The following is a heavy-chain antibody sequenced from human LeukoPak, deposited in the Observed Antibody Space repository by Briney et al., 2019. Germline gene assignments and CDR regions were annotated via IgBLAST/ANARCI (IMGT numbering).Heavy chain of an antibody. D-gene: IGHD3-22*01. J-gene: IGHJ4*02. CDR3: ARGLRISYDSSGYAYFDY. CDR1: GGSFSGYY. V-gene: IGHV4-34*01. Sequence: SETLSLTCAVYGGSFSGYYWSWIRQPPGKGLEWIGDINHSGSTNYNPSLKSRVTISVDTSKNQFSLKLSSVTAADTAVYYCARGLRISYDSSGYAYFDYWGQGTLVTVSS. CDR2: INHSGST.